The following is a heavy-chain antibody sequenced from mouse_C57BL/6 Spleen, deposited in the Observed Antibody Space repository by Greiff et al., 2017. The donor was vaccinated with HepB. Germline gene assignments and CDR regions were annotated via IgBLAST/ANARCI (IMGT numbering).Heavy chain of an antibody. V-gene: IGHV14-1*01. J-gene: IGHJ2*01. CDR3: PSRTYFDY. CDR1: GFNIKDYY. Sequence: EVQLQQSGAELVRPGASVKLSCTASGFNIKDYYMHWVKQRPEQGLEWIGRIDPEDGDTEYAPKFQGKVTMTGDTSSNTAYLQLSSLTSEDTAVYYCPSRTYFDYWGQGATLTVSS. CDR2: IDPEDGDT.